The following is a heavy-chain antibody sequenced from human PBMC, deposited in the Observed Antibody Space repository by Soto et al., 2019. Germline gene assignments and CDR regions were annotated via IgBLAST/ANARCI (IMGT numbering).Heavy chain of an antibody. CDR2: ISYDGSNK. D-gene: IGHD3-10*01. V-gene: IGHV3-30-3*01. Sequence: GGSLRLSCAASGFTFSSYAMHWVRQAPGKGLEWVAVISYDGSNKYYADSVKGRFTISRDNSKNTLYLQMNSLRAEDTAVYYCARGPYGSGSYYNGYYYYGMDVWGQGTTVTVSS. CDR1: GFTFSSYA. CDR3: ARGPYGSGSYYNGYYYYGMDV. J-gene: IGHJ6*02.